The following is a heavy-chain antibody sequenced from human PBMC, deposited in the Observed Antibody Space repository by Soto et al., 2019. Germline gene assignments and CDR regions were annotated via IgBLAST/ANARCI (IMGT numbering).Heavy chain of an antibody. Sequence: QVQLVQSGAEVKKPGASVKVSCKASGYTFTSYAMHWVRQAPGQRHEWMGWINAGNGNTKYSQKFQGRVTITRDTSASTAYMELSSLRSEDTAVYYCAMYSSSRYGYDPTDVWGQGTTVTVSS. V-gene: IGHV1-3*01. D-gene: IGHD6-13*01. CDR3: AMYSSSRYGYDPTDV. CDR1: GYTFTSYA. J-gene: IGHJ6*02. CDR2: INAGNGNT.